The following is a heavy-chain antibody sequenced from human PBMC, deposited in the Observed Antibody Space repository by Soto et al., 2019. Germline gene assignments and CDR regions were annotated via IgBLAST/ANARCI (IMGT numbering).Heavy chain of an antibody. CDR3: ARTSAPAAGYFFDY. CDR2: IYSGGST. D-gene: IGHD6-13*01. V-gene: IGHV3-53*04. J-gene: IGHJ4*02. Sequence: GGSLRLSCAASGFTVSSNYMSWVRQAPGKGLEWVSVIYSGGSTYYADSVKGRFTISRHNSKNTLYLQMNSLRAEDTAVYYCARTSAPAAGYFFDYWGQGTLVTVSS. CDR1: GFTVSSNY.